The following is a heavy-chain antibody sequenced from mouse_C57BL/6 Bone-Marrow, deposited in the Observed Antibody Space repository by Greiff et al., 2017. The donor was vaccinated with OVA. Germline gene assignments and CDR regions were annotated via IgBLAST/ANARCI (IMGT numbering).Heavy chain of an antibody. V-gene: IGHV14-4*01. CDR2: IDPENGDT. CDR3: TTPDGYYYFDY. J-gene: IGHJ2*01. CDR1: GFNFKDDY. D-gene: IGHD2-3*01. Sequence: EVQGVESGAELVRPGASVKLSCTASGFNFKDDYMHWVKQRPEQGLEWIGWIDPENGDTEYASKFQGKATITADTSSNTAYLQLSSLTSEDTAVYYCTTPDGYYYFDYWGQGTTLTVSS.